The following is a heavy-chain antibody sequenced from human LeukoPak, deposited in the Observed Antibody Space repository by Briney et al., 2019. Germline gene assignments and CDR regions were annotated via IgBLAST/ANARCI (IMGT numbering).Heavy chain of an antibody. CDR1: GDSVSSNSAA. V-gene: IGHV6-1*01. J-gene: IGHJ4*02. CDR3: ARGLEHRHPSTDLDY. D-gene: IGHD3-3*01. CDR2: TYYRSKCYN. Sequence: PSQTLSLTCAISGDSVSSNSAAWNWIRQSPSRGLEWLGRTYYRSKCYNDYAVSVKSRITINPDTSKNQFSLQLNSVTPEDTAVYYCARGLEHRHPSTDLDYWGQGTLVTVSS.